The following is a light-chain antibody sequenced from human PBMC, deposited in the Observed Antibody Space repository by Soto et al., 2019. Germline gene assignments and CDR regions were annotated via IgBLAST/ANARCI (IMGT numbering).Light chain of an antibody. V-gene: IGKV1-39*01. J-gene: IGKJ5*01. CDR1: QNIDKY. CDR2: AAS. CDR3: QQSYSTLSIT. Sequence: DIRMTQSPASLSASVGDRVTVTCRASQNIDKYLHWYQQKPGKAPNLLIYAASSLQSGVPSRFSGSGSGTDFTLTISSLQPEDFATYYCQQSYSTLSITFGQGTRLEIK.